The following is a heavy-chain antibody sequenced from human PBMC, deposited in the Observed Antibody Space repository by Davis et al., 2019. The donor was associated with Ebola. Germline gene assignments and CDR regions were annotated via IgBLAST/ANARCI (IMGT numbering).Heavy chain of an antibody. CDR2: IRSKAYGGTT. Sequence: PGGSLRLSCTASGFTFGDYAMSWVRQAPGQGLEWVGFIRSKAYGGTTEYAASVKGRFTISRDDSKSIAYLQMNSLRAEDTAVYYCARDPKGYYYGMDVWGQGTTVTVSS. J-gene: IGHJ6*02. CDR1: GFTFGDYA. CDR3: ARDPKGYYYGMDV. V-gene: IGHV3-49*04.